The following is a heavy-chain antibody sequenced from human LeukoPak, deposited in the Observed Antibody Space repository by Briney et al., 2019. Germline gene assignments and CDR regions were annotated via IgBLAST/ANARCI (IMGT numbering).Heavy chain of an antibody. Sequence: SETLSLTCTVSGGSISSSGYYWSWSRQLPGEGLEWIVYINYSGTTYYNPSLKSRVTISADTSTNQISLKLSSVTAADTAVYYCAKDSNEGIDWFDPWGPGTQVSVSS. CDR3: AKDSNEGIDWFDP. D-gene: IGHD2-15*01. V-gene: IGHV4-31*03. CDR1: GGSISSSGYY. CDR2: INYSGTT. J-gene: IGHJ5*02.